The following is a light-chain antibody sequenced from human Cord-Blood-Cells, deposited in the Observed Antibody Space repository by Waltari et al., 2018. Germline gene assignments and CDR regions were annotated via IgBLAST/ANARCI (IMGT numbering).Light chain of an antibody. CDR1: SSDVGGYNH. Sequence: QSALTQPASVSGSPGQSITIPCTGTSSDVGGYNHVSWYQQHPGKAPKLMIYEVSNRPSGVSNRFSGSKSGNTASLTISGLQAEDEADYYCSSYTSSSNVVFGGGTKLTVL. CDR3: SSYTSSSNVV. V-gene: IGLV2-14*01. CDR2: EVS. J-gene: IGLJ2*01.